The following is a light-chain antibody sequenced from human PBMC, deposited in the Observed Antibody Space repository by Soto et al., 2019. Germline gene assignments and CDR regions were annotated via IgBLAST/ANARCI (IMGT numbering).Light chain of an antibody. CDR3: QHLNDYRYT. V-gene: IGKV1-9*01. Sequence: DIQLTQSPSFLSASVGDRVTITCRASQAISSSLAWYQHNPGKAPKLLIYAASTVQNGVPSSFSGSGSGTEFTLTISSLQPEYFATYYCQHLNDYRYTFGQGTKVEIK. CDR2: AAS. CDR1: QAISSS. J-gene: IGKJ2*01.